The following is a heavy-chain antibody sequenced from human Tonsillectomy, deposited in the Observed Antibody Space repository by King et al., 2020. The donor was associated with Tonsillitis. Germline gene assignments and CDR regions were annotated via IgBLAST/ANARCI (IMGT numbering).Heavy chain of an antibody. J-gene: IGHJ2*01. V-gene: IGHV3-21*01. CDR1: GFTFSSYS. CDR3: ARDGDRGFIGYWYFDL. Sequence: VQLVESGGGLVKPGGSLRLSCEASGFTFSSYSMNWVRQAPGKGLEWVSSISSSSNSIYYADSEKGRFTISRDNAKNSLYLQMNSLRVEDTAVYYCARDGDRGFIGYWYFDLWGRGSLVTGSS. D-gene: IGHD3-10*01. CDR2: ISSSSNSI.